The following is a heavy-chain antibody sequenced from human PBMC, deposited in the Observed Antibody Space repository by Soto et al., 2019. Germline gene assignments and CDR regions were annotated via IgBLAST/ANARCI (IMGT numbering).Heavy chain of an antibody. J-gene: IGHJ4*02. CDR3: ARHTPAISISDH. CDR2: IYYSGST. CDR1: GGSISSSSYY. V-gene: IGHV4-39*01. Sequence: QLQLQESGPGLVKPSETLSLTCTVSGGSISSSSYYWGWIRQPPGKGLEWIGSIYYSGSTYYNPSLKSRVTTSEDTSKNQFSLKLSSVTAADTAVYYCARHTPAISISDHWGQGTLVTVSS. D-gene: IGHD2-15*01.